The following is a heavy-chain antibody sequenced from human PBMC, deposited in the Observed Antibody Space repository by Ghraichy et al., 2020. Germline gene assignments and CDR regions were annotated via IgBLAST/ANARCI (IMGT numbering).Heavy chain of an antibody. D-gene: IGHD5-24*01. CDR2: ITTKSGNT. V-gene: IGHV1-18*01. CDR3: ARGINYFDP. Sequence: VKVSCKASGYSFINYGISWVRQAPGQGLEWLGWITTKSGNTQYGWKFQDRVTMTTDTSTSTAYMELRSLRSDDTAVYYCARGINYFDPWGQGTLVTVSS. CDR1: GYSFINYG. J-gene: IGHJ5*02.